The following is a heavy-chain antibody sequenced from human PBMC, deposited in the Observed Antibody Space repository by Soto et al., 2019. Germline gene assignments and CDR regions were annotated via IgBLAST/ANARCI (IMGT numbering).Heavy chain of an antibody. Sequence: SETLSLTCTVSGGSXSSYYWSWIRQPPGKGLEWIGYIYYSGNTNYNPSLKSRVTISVDTSKNQFSLKLSAVTAADTAVYFCARSYGYGFDIWGQGKMVTVSS. CDR1: GGSXSSYY. J-gene: IGHJ3*02. V-gene: IGHV4-59*01. D-gene: IGHD5-18*01. CDR2: IYYSGNT. CDR3: ARSYGYGFDI.